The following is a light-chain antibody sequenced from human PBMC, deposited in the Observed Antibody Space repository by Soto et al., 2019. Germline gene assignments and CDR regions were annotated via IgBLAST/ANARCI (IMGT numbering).Light chain of an antibody. CDR1: QSVSSN. V-gene: IGKV3-15*01. Sequence: EIVMTQSPATLSVSPGERATLSCRASQSVSSNLAWYQQKLGQAPRLLIYGASTRATGIPARFSGSGSGTEFTLTISSLQSEDFAVYYCQQYNNWPLTLGGGTKVELK. J-gene: IGKJ4*01. CDR2: GAS. CDR3: QQYNNWPLT.